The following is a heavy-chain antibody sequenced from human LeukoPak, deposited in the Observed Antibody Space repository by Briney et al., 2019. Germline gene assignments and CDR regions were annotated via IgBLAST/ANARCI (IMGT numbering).Heavy chain of an antibody. V-gene: IGHV3-7*01. J-gene: IGHJ4*02. CDR1: GFSFSQFP. D-gene: IGHD3-22*01. CDR3: ASGEDYDSSGYRYFDY. CDR2: IKEDGSEK. Sequence: SGGSLRLSCVASGFSFSQFPVHWVRQAPGKRLEWVANIKEDGSEKYYVDSVKGRFTISRDNAKNSLYLQMNSLRAEDTAVYYCASGEDYDSSGYRYFDYWGQGTLVTVSS.